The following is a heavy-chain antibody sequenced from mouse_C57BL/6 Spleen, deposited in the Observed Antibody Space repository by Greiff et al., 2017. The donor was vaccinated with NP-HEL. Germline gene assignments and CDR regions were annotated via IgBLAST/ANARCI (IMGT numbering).Heavy chain of an antibody. J-gene: IGHJ4*01. CDR1: GFSLTSYG. Sequence: QVQLQQSGPGLVQPSQSLSITCTVSGFSLTSYGVHWVRQSRGKGLEWLGVIWRSGSTDYNAAFMSRLSITKDNSKSQVFFKMNSLQADDTAIYYCAKNGIYYGKMDYWGQGTSVTVSS. CDR3: AKNGIYYGKMDY. D-gene: IGHD2-1*01. CDR2: IWRSGST. V-gene: IGHV2-5*01.